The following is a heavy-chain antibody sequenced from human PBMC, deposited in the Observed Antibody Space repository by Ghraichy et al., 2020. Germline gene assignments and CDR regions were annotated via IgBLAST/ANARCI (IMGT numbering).Heavy chain of an antibody. CDR3: AKLGDCSTTDCYRDRWFDP. V-gene: IGHV3-23*01. Sequence: GGSLRLSCAASGFTFSSYTMSWVRQALGKGLEWVSAISASGSSTYYADSVTGRFTISRDNSKNTLYLQMISLRAEDAAVYYCAKLGDCSTTDCYRDRWFDPWGQGTLVTVSS. CDR2: ISASGSST. CDR1: GFTFSSYT. D-gene: IGHD2-2*01. J-gene: IGHJ5*02.